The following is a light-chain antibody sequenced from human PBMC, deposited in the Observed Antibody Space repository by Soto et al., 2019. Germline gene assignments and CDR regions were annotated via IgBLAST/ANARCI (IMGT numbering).Light chain of an antibody. CDR3: QQLHTYPFS. CDR2: ASS. Sequence: DLQLTQSPSFLSASLGDRVTITCRASQVINTYLAWYQQPPGKAPRLLIYASSTLQSGVPSRFSGGGSGTEFTLTINGLQPEDCATYYCQQLHTYPFSFGPGTKVDFK. V-gene: IGKV1-9*01. J-gene: IGKJ3*01. CDR1: QVINTY.